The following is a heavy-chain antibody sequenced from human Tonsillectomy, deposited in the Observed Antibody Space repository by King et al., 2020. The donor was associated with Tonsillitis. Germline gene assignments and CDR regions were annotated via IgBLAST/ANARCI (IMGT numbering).Heavy chain of an antibody. Sequence: QLVQSGGGLVQPGRSLRLSCTASGFIFDNYAMHWVRQAPGRGLEWVSGISWNSASIGYADSVKGRFTISRDNAKNSLYLQMNGLRAEDTAFYYCAKDITIFRVVTWYYGLDVWGQGTTVTVSS. V-gene: IGHV3-9*01. CDR3: AKDITIFRVVTWYYGLDV. J-gene: IGHJ6*02. CDR2: ISWNSASI. D-gene: IGHD3-10*01. CDR1: GFIFDNYA.